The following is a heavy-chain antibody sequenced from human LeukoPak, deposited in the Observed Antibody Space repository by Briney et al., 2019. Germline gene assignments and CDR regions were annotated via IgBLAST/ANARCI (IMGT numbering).Heavy chain of an antibody. V-gene: IGHV5-51*01. CDR3: ARHSSETYPAYFDF. CDR1: GYSFTRYW. J-gene: IGHJ4*02. Sequence: GESLKISCKASGYSFTRYWIGWVRQMPGKFVELVGIIYVGNSHTRFSPSFQGQVTISVDKSINTAYLQWSSLKASDTAMYYCARHSSETYPAYFDFWGPGTLVTVSS. CDR2: IYVGNSHT. D-gene: IGHD3-3*01.